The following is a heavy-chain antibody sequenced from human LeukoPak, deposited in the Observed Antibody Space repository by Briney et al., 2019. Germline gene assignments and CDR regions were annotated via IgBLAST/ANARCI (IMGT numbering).Heavy chain of an antibody. CDR1: GGSISSYY. CDR3: ARALSSGWYEDY. CDR2: IYYGGST. D-gene: IGHD6-19*01. V-gene: IGHV4-59*01. Sequence: PSKTLSLTCTVSGGSISSYYWSWIRQPPGKGLGWIGYIYYGGSTNYNPSLKSRVTISVDTSKNQFSLKLSSVTAADTAVYYCARALSSGWYEDYWGQGTLVTVSS. J-gene: IGHJ4*02.